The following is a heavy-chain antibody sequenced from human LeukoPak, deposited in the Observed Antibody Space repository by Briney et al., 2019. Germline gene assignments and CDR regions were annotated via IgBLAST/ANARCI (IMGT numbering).Heavy chain of an antibody. CDR1: GGSVSGYY. J-gene: IGHJ4*02. CDR3: ARRARWAQDFDY. D-gene: IGHD5-24*01. CDR2: IYYSGST. Sequence: SETLSLTCTVSGGSVSGYYWSWIRQPPGKGLEWIAYIYYSGSTNYNPSLKSRVTISVDTSKNQFSLRLSSVTAADTAVYYCARRARWAQDFDYWGQGTLVTVSS. V-gene: IGHV4-59*08.